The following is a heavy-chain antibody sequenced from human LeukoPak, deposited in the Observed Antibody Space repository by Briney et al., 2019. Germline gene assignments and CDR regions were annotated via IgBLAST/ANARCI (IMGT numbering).Heavy chain of an antibody. CDR1: GGTFSSYT. J-gene: IGHJ4*02. CDR2: IIPILGIA. D-gene: IGHD5-24*01. V-gene: IGHV1-69*02. Sequence: SVKVSCKASGGTFSSYTISWVRQAPGQGLEWMGRIIPILGIANYAQKFQGRVTITADKSTSTAYMELSSLRSEDTAVYYRARGVEMATILDYWGQGTLVTVSS. CDR3: ARGVEMATILDY.